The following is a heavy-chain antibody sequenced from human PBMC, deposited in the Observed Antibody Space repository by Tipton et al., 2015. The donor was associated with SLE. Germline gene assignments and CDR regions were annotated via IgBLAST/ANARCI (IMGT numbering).Heavy chain of an antibody. CDR2: ITWNSGII. D-gene: IGHD2-21*01. V-gene: IGHV3-9*01. J-gene: IGHJ2*01. Sequence: SLRLSCATSGFNFDDYAMHWVRQVPGKGLEWVSGITWNSGIIGYADSVRGRFTIPRDNGRNSLYLQMTSLRPEDTALYYWARRTAYGDPTDWNFDLWGRGTLVAVSS. CDR3: ARRTAYGDPTDWNFDL. CDR1: GFNFDDYA.